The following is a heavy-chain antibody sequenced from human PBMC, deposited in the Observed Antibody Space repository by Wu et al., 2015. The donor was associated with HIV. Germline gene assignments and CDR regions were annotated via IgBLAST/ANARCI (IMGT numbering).Heavy chain of an antibody. D-gene: IGHD1-1*01. V-gene: IGHV1-18*01. Sequence: QVQLVQSGVEVKKPGASVRVSCKTSGYTFSDYSISWVRQAPGQGLEWLGWITAYNGNTNYARKVEDRITITRETSLTTVFMELRSLTYDDTAVYFCTRGGRPIASRLSLDFWGQGTLVAVS. CDR2: ITAYNGNT. CDR1: GYTFSDYS. J-gene: IGHJ4*02. CDR3: TRGGRPIASRLSLDF.